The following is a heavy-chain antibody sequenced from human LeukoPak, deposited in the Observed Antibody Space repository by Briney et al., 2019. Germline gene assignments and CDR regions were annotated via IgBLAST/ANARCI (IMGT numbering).Heavy chain of an antibody. D-gene: IGHD6-13*01. CDR3: ASLVAAAGDY. J-gene: IGHJ4*02. Sequence: PGRSLRLSCAASGFTFSSYGMHWVRQAPGKGLEWVAVIWYDGSNKYYADSVKGRFTISRDNSKNTLYLQMNSRRAEDTAVYYCASLVAAAGDYWGQGTLVTVSS. V-gene: IGHV3-33*01. CDR2: IWYDGSNK. CDR1: GFTFSSYG.